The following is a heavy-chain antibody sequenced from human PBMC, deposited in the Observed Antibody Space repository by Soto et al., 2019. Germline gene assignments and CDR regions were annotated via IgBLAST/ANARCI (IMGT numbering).Heavy chain of an antibody. CDR2: INHSGST. Sequence: SETLSLTCAFYGRSFSWYYSSSIHQPPGKGLEWIGEINHSGSTNYNPSLKSRVTISVDTSKNQFSLKLSSVTAADTAVYYCARDPNPLATYYYGMDVWGQGTTVTVSS. CDR1: GRSFSWYY. J-gene: IGHJ6*02. D-gene: IGHD3-3*02. V-gene: IGHV4-34*01. CDR3: ARDPNPLATYYYGMDV.